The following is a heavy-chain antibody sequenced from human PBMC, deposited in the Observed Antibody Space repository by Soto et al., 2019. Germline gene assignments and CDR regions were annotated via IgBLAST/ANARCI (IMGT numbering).Heavy chain of an antibody. J-gene: IGHJ6*02. CDR3: AKELGEYIAAAGTNYYYGMDV. CDR2: ISYDGSNK. V-gene: IGHV3-30*18. D-gene: IGHD6-13*01. CDR1: GFTFSSYG. Sequence: PGGSLRLSCAASGFTFSSYGVHWVRQAPGKGLEWVAVISYDGSNKYYADSVKGRFTISRDNSKNTLYLQMNSLRAEDTAVYYCAKELGEYIAAAGTNYYYGMDVWGLGTTVTVSS.